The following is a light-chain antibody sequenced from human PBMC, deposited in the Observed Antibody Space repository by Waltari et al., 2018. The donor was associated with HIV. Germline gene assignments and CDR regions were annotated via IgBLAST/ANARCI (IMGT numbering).Light chain of an antibody. V-gene: IGKV3-20*01. J-gene: IGKJ3*01. CDR3: QHYDNSPPIT. Sequence: AALSCRASQSVRSDSLAWYQQKPGRSPRLLIYNATTRATDIPDRFSGSGSGTDFTLTISRLEPADFAVYYCQHYDNSPPITFGPGVAVDIK. CDR2: NAT. CDR1: QSVRSDS.